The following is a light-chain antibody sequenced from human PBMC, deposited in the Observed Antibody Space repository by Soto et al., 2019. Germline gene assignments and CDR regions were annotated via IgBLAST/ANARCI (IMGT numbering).Light chain of an antibody. CDR3: QQYYSTPPYT. V-gene: IGKV4-1*01. J-gene: IGKJ2*01. Sequence: IVMTQSPDSLAVSLGERATINCKSSQSVLYSSNNKNYLAWYRQKPGQPPKLLIYWASIRESGVPDRISSSGSGKDFSLTISSLQDEDVAVYYCQQYYSTPPYTFGQGNKLEIK. CDR1: QSVLYSSNNKNY. CDR2: WAS.